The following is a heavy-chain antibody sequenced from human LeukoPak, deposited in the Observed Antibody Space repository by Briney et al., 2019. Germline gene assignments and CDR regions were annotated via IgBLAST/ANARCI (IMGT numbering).Heavy chain of an antibody. J-gene: IGHJ4*02. V-gene: IGHV3-33*01. CDR3: ARDLRDRTFDY. D-gene: IGHD1-1*01. Sequence: PGRSLRLSCAASGFTFNSYGMRWVRQAPGRGLEWVAVIWYDGSNKYYADSVKGRFTISRDNSKNTLYLQMDSLRAEDTAVYYCARDLRDRTFDYWGQGTLVTVSS. CDR1: GFTFNSYG. CDR2: IWYDGSNK.